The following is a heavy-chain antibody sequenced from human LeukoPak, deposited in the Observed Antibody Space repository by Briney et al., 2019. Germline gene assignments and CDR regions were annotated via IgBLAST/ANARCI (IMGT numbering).Heavy chain of an antibody. D-gene: IGHD1-26*01. CDR3: AKAHIVGATFRIDY. V-gene: IGHV3-23*01. Sequence: GGSLRLSCAASGFTFSSYAMSWVRQAPGKGLEWVSAISGRGGSTDYADSVKGRFTISRDNSKNTLYLQMNSLRAEDTAVYYCAKAHIVGATFRIDYWGQGTLVTVSS. CDR1: GFTFSSYA. J-gene: IGHJ4*02. CDR2: ISGRGGST.